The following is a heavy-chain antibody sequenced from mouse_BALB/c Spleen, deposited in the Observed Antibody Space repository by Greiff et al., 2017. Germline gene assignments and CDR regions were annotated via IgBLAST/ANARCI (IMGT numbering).Heavy chain of an antibody. V-gene: IGHV1S56*01. Sequence: QVQLQQSGPELVKPGASVKMSCKASGYTFTSYYIHWVKQRPGQGLEWIGWIYPGDGSTKYNEKFKGKTTLTADKSSSTAYMLLSSLTSEDSAIYFCARLHYYGRKYNFDYWGQGTTLTVSS. CDR2: IYPGDGST. D-gene: IGHD1-1*01. J-gene: IGHJ2*01. CDR3: ARLHYYGRKYNFDY. CDR1: GYTFTSYY.